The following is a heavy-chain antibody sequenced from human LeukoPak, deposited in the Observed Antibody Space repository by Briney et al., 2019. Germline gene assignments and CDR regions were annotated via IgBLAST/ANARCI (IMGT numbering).Heavy chain of an antibody. V-gene: IGHV4-38-2*02. CDR1: GYSISSGYY. J-gene: IGHJ6*03. CDR3: ARRGVTMVRGVIGYYMDV. Sequence: SETLSLTCTVSGYSISSGYYWSWIRQPPGKGLEWIGEINHSGSTNYNPSLKSRVTISVDTSKNQFSLKLSYVTAADTAVYYCARRGVTMVRGVIGYYMDVWGKGTTVTISS. D-gene: IGHD3-10*01. CDR2: INHSGST.